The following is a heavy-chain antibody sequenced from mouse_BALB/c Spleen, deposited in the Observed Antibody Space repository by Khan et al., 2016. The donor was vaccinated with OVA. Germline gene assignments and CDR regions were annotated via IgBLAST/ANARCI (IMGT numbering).Heavy chain of an antibody. CDR3: TRSFYYGNYFDN. J-gene: IGHJ2*01. Sequence: EVQLLETGGGLVQPGGSRKLSCAASGFTFSSFGMHWVRQAPEKGLEWVAYISSDSSTIYYGDTVKGRFTISRDNPKNTLFLQMTSLRSDDTAMYYCTRSFYYGNYFDNGAKAPLSQSPQ. V-gene: IGHV5-17*02. CDR1: GFTFSSFG. CDR2: ISSDSSTI. D-gene: IGHD1-1*01.